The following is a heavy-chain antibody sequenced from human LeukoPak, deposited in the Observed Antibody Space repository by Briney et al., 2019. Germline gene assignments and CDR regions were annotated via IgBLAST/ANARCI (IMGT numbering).Heavy chain of an antibody. V-gene: IGHV4-59*08. CDR1: GGSISSYY. J-gene: IGHJ5*02. D-gene: IGHD3-3*01. Sequence: PSETLSLTCTVSGGSISSYYWSWIRQPPGKGLEWIGYIYYSGSTNYNPFLKSRVTISVDTSKNQFSLKLSSVTAADTAVYYCARHFSNKRAWFDPWGQGTLVTVSS. CDR2: IYYSGST. CDR3: ARHFSNKRAWFDP.